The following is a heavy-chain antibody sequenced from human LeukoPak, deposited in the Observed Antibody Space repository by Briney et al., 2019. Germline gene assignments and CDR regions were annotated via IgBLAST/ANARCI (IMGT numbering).Heavy chain of an antibody. CDR3: AKDLEVGVHQGFISRYDS. CDR1: GFTFSDHY. D-gene: IGHD2-2*01. J-gene: IGHJ4*02. CDR2: ISDSGGNT. Sequence: GGSLRLSCAASGFTFSDHYMDWVRQAPGKGLEWVSAISDSGGNTYYADSVKGRFTISRDNSKNTLYLQMNSLRAEDTAVFYCAKDLEVGVHQGFISRYDSWGQGTLVTVSS. V-gene: IGHV3-23*01.